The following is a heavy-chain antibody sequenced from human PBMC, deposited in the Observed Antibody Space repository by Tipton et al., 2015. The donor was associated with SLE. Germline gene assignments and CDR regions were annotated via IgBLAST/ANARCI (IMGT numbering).Heavy chain of an antibody. Sequence: QLVQSGAEVKKSGASVKVSCKASGYTFTGYYMHWVRQAPGQGLEWMGWINPNSGGTNYAQKFQGRVTMTRDTSISTAYMELSRLRSDDTAVYYCAREDWGSAGSFDIWGQGTMVTVSS. CDR2: INPNSGGT. D-gene: IGHD7-27*01. V-gene: IGHV1-2*02. CDR1: GYTFTGYY. J-gene: IGHJ3*02. CDR3: AREDWGSAGSFDI.